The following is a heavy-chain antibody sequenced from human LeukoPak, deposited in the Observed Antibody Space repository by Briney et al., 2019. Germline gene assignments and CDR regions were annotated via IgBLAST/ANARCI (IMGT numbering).Heavy chain of an antibody. Sequence: PGGSLRLSCAASGFSFSSYWMHWVRQGPGKGLVWVARINGDGSSTAYADSVKGRLTISRDNAKNTLSLQMNSLRAEDTAVYYCARDRALYGDYGMDVWGQGTTVTVSS. CDR1: GFSFSSYW. J-gene: IGHJ6*02. V-gene: IGHV3-74*01. CDR2: INGDGSST. CDR3: ARDRALYGDYGMDV. D-gene: IGHD4-17*01.